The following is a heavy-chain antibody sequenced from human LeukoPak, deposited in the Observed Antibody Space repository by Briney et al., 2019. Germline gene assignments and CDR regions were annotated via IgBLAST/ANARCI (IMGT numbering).Heavy chain of an antibody. Sequence: PGGSLRLSSAHSRFTPSDYTMHTVRPAPEKGLEWVSRICGNSGITYYADSVKGRFTISRDNAKNSLYLQMNSLRAEDTAVYYCAKDMGRSVEVCGVYYGGGFDYWGKGTMVTVSS. V-gene: IGHV3-9*02. CDR3: AKDMGRSVEVCGVYYGGGFDY. CDR1: RFTPSDYT. CDR2: ICGNSGIT. D-gene: IGHD3-22*01. J-gene: IGHJ4*02.